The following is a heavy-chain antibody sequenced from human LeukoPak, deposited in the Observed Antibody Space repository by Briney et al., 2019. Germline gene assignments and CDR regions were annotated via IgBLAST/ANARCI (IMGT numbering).Heavy chain of an antibody. CDR3: ARVSTSRVAGYDPQWYFDL. CDR1: GYTFINYG. J-gene: IGHJ2*01. Sequence: ASVKVSCKASGYTFINYGFSWVRQARGQGLEWMGWISAYNGNTNYLQKFQGRVTMTTDTSTNTVYMELRSLRSDDTAVYYCARVSTSRVAGYDPQWYFDLWGRGTPVTVSP. D-gene: IGHD5-12*01. V-gene: IGHV1-18*04. CDR2: ISAYNGNT.